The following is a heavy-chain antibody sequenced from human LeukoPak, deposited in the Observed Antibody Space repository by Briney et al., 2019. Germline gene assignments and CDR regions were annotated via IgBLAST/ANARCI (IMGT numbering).Heavy chain of an antibody. CDR1: GYTFTGYY. J-gene: IGHJ4*02. CDR3: ASVYAAAGTESFDY. D-gene: IGHD6-13*01. Sequence: ASVKVSCKASGYTFTGYYMHWVRQAPGQGLEWMGWINPNSGGTNYAQKFQGRVTMTRDTSISTAYMELRSLRSDDTAVYYCASVYAAAGTESFDYWGQGTLVTVSS. V-gene: IGHV1-2*02. CDR2: INPNSGGT.